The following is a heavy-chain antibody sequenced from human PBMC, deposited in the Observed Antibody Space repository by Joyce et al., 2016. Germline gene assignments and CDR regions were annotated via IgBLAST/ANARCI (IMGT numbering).Heavy chain of an antibody. CDR2: ISSYKGHT. CDR1: GYTFTRYG. J-gene: IGHJ3*02. D-gene: IGHD1-20*01. CDR3: ARDPRLLITSVMTNDGFDI. V-gene: IGHV1-18*01. Sequence: QVELVQSGGEVKKPGASVKVSCKASGYTFTRYGISWVRQAPGQGLEWMGWISSYKGHTHYAEKVQGRVTMTTDTVTSTAYMELRSLREDDTTVYFCARDPRLLITSVMTNDGFDIWGQGTAVIVSS.